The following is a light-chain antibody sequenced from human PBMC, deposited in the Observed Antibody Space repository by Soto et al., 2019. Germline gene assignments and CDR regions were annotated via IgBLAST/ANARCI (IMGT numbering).Light chain of an antibody. J-gene: IGLJ1*01. V-gene: IGLV1-40*01. CDR1: RSNIGAGYD. CDR3: QSYDSSLSGYV. CDR2: ANN. Sequence: QSVLTQPPSVSGAPGQRVTISCTGSRSNIGAGYDVHWYQQLPGTAPKLLIYANNIRPSGVPGRFSGSKSGTSASLAITGLQAEDEADYYCQSYDSSLSGYVFGTGTRSPS.